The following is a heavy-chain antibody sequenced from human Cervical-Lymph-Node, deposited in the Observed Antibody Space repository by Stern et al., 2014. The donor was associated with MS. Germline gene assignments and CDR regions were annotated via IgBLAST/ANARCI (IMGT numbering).Heavy chain of an antibody. CDR3: VRGLSGYDYWYFDL. D-gene: IGHD5-12*01. CDR1: GGTIRKFS. Sequence: QLVQSGPEVKKPGSSVNVSCKASGGTIRKFSVRWVRQVPGQRYEWMGGIMPSLGSTSYAQKFRHRVTITADKSTNTVYMELSSLKSDDTAIYYGVRGLSGYDYWYFDLWGRGTLVTVSS. J-gene: IGHJ2*01. CDR2: IMPSLGST. V-gene: IGHV1-69*06.